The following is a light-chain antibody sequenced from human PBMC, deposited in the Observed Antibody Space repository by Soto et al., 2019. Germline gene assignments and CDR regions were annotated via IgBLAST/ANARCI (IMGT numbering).Light chain of an antibody. CDR1: RSNIGAGYD. J-gene: IGLJ3*02. CDR3: QSFDNSLSGWV. CDR2: ENT. V-gene: IGLV1-40*01. Sequence: QPVLTQPPSVSGATGQRVTISCTGRRSNIGAGYDVHWYQHLPGTAPKLLVYENTSRPSGVPDRFSGSRSGTSASLAITGLQAEDEADYYCQSFDNSLSGWVFGGGTKLTVL.